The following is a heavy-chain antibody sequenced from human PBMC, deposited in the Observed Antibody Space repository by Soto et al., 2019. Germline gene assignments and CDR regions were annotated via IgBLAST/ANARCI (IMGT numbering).Heavy chain of an antibody. Sequence: GGSLSLSCAASGFTVSSNYMSWVRQAPGKGLEWVSVIYSGGSTYYADSVKGRFTISRDNSKNTLYLQMNSLRAEDTAVYYCARDRVGNYGDFLHRGDYWGQGTLVTVSS. CDR1: GFTVSSNY. CDR2: IYSGGST. V-gene: IGHV3-66*01. J-gene: IGHJ4*02. CDR3: ARDRVGNYGDFLHRGDY. D-gene: IGHD4-17*01.